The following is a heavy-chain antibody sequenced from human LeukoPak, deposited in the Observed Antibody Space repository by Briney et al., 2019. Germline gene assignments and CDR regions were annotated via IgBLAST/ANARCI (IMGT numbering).Heavy chain of an antibody. D-gene: IGHD3-22*01. J-gene: IGHJ4*02. CDR3: ARAIVAMIDY. Sequence: GGSLRLSCAAYGFTLSSYSMNWVRQTSGKGLEWVAYINSGSSSIHYADSVKGRFTISRDNARNLLYLQMDSLRAEDTAMYYCARAIVAMIDYWGQGTLVTVSS. V-gene: IGHV3-48*04. CDR1: GFTLSSYS. CDR2: INSGSSSI.